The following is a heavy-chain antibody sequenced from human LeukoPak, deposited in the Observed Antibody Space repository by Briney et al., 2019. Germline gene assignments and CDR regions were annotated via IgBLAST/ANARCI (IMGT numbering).Heavy chain of an antibody. CDR1: GGSFSGYY. Sequence: PSETLSLTCAVYGGSFSGYYWSWIRQPPGKGLEWIGEITHSGSTNYNSSLKSRVTISVDTSKNQFSLKLNSVTAADTAVYYCAKDYSSWGQGTMGSVSS. J-gene: IGHJ3*01. CDR2: ITHSGST. D-gene: IGHD2-15*01. V-gene: IGHV4-34*01. CDR3: AKDYSS.